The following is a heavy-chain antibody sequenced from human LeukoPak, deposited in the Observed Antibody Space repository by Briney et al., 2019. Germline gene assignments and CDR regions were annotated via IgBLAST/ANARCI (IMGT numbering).Heavy chain of an antibody. CDR3: ARDREYYGSGSPPLNWFDP. CDR1: GDSISDYH. V-gene: IGHV4-4*07. CDR2: IINSGVT. J-gene: IGHJ5*02. Sequence: PSETLSLTCTVSGDSISDYHWSWIRQPAGKGLEWIGRIINSGVTNYNPSLNSRVTISVDRSKNQFSLRLTSVTAADTAVYYCARDREYYGSGSPPLNWFDPWGQGTLVTVSS. D-gene: IGHD3-10*01.